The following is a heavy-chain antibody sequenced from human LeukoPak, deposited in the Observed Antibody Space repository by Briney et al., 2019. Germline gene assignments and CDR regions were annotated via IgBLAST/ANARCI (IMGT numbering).Heavy chain of an antibody. CDR2: INHSGST. CDR3: AGAHCGGDCYSGRAFDI. D-gene: IGHD2-21*02. Sequence: SETLSLTCAVYGGSFSGYYWSWIRQPPGKGLEWIGEINHSGSTNYNPSLKSRVTISVDTSKNQFSLKLSSVTAADTAVYYCAGAHCGGDCYSGRAFDIWGQGTMVTVSS. V-gene: IGHV4-34*01. J-gene: IGHJ3*02. CDR1: GGSFSGYY.